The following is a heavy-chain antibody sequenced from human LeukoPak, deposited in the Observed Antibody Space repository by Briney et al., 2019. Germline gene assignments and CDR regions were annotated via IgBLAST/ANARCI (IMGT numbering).Heavy chain of an antibody. CDR1: GYTFTSYG. D-gene: IGHD2-15*01. J-gene: IGHJ6*02. CDR3: ARGGRALYYGMDV. Sequence: GASVKVSCKSSGYTFTSYGISWVRQAPGQGLEWMGWISAYNGDPNSAQKLQGRVTLTTDTSTSTAYMELRSLRSDDTALYYCARGGRALYYGMDVWGQGTTVTVSS. CDR2: ISAYNGDP. V-gene: IGHV1-18*01.